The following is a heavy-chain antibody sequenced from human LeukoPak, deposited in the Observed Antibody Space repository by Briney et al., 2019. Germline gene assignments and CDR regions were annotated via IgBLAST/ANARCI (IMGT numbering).Heavy chain of an antibody. J-gene: IGHJ5*02. Sequence: PGGSLRISCAASGFTFSSYGMHWVRQAPGKGLEWVAVIWYDGSNKYYADSVKGRFTISRDNSKNTLYLQMNSLRAEDTAVYYCARGRRVTTMVRGVIIVSVWFDPWGQGTLVTVSS. CDR3: ARGRRVTTMVRGVIIVSVWFDP. D-gene: IGHD3-10*01. CDR2: IWYDGSNK. CDR1: GFTFSSYG. V-gene: IGHV3-33*01.